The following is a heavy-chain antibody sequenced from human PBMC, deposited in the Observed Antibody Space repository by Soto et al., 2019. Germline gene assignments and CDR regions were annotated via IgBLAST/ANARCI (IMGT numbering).Heavy chain of an antibody. J-gene: IGHJ3*02. D-gene: IGHD3-10*01. V-gene: IGHV3-21*06. CDR3: AFGGGGSFSNVPVAFDI. CDR2: ISSSSSYI. CDR1: GFTFSSYS. Sequence: EVQLVESGGGLVKPGGSLRLSCAASGFTFSSYSMNWVRQAPGKGLEWVSSISSSSSYIYYADSVKGRFTISRDNAKNSVFLKMNGLGAEDTVVYYCAFGGGGSFSNVPVAFDIWGKGTRVTVSS.